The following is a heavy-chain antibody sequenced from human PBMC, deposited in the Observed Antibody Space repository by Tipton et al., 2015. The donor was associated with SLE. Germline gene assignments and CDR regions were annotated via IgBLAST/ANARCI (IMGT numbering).Heavy chain of an antibody. CDR3: ARDRYTGSDYYMDV. Sequence: TLSLTCSVSGAFISSVFWTWVRPPPGKGLGWIGFIHFSGGTNSNPSLKSRVTLSVDTSKNQFTLNLNSVTAADTAVYYCARDRYTGSDYYMDVWGKGATVTVSS. CDR1: GAFISSVF. V-gene: IGHV4-4*08. D-gene: IGHD1-26*01. J-gene: IGHJ6*03. CDR2: IHFSGGT.